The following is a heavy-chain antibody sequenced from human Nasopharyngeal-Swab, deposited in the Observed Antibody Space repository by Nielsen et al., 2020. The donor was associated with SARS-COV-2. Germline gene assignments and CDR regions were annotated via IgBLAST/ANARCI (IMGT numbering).Heavy chain of an antibody. CDR1: GGSISSSSSY. J-gene: IGHJ6*02. D-gene: IGHD5-12*01. CDR3: ARAEVATTGKRRYYYYYYGMDV. CDR2: IYYSGST. Sequence: SETLSLTCTVSGGSISSSSSYWGWIRQPPGKGLEWIGSIYYSGSTYYTPSLKSRVTISVDTSKNQFSLKLRSVTAADTAVYYCARAEVATTGKRRYYYYYYGMDVWGQGTTVTVSS. V-gene: IGHV4-39*01.